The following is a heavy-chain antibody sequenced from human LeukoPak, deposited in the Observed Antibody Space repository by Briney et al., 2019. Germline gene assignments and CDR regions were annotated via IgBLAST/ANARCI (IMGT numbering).Heavy chain of an antibody. J-gene: IGHJ4*02. V-gene: IGHV4-59*01. CDR1: GGSISSYY. Sequence: SETLSLTCTVSGGSISSYYWSWIWQPPGKGLEWIGYIYYSGSTSYNPSLKSRVTISVDTSKNQFSLKLSSVTAADTAVYYCARGGQGFWSGPFDYWGQGTLVTVSS. CDR3: ARGGQGFWSGPFDY. CDR2: IYYSGST. D-gene: IGHD3-3*01.